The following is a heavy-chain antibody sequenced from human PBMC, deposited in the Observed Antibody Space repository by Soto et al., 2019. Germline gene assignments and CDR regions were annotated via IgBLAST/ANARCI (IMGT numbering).Heavy chain of an antibody. V-gene: IGHV3-23*01. CDR1: GFTFISYP. D-gene: IGHD2-15*01. Sequence: GGSLRLSCAASGFTFISYPMTWVRQAPGKGLEWVSSITGTGGTTSYADSVKGRFTISRDNSKNTLYLQLDNLRVEDTAVYYCTRGRGSWVVPDYWGQGTMVTVYS. J-gene: IGHJ4*02. CDR2: ITGTGGTT. CDR3: TRGRGSWVVPDY.